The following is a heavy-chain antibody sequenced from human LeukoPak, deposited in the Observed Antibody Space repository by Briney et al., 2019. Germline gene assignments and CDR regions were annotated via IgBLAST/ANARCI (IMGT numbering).Heavy chain of an antibody. D-gene: IGHD5-18*01. J-gene: IGHJ4*02. Sequence: GRSLRLSCAASGFTFSSYGMHWVRQAPGKGLEWVAVIWYDGSNKYYADSVKGRFTISRDNSKNTLYLQMNSLRAEDTAVYYCARGDRGYSYGFGYYFDYWGQGTLVTVSS. V-gene: IGHV3-33*01. CDR3: ARGDRGYSYGFGYYFDY. CDR1: GFTFSSYG. CDR2: IWYDGSNK.